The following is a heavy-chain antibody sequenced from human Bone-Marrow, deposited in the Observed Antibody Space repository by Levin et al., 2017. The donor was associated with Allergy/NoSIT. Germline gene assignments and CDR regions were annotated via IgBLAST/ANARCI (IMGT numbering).Heavy chain of an antibody. V-gene: IGHV3-11*01. CDR1: GFTFSDYY. J-gene: IGHJ6*03. Sequence: GESLKISCAASGFTFSDYYMSWIRQAPGKGLEWVSYISSSGSTIYYADSVKGRFTISRDNAKNSLYLQMNSLRAEDTAVYYCASQYPLYYYYMDVWGKGTTVTVSS. D-gene: IGHD2-2*01. CDR3: ASQYPLYYYYMDV. CDR2: ISSSGSTI.